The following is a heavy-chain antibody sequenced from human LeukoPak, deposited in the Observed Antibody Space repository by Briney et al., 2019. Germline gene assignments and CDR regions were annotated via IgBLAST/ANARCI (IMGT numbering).Heavy chain of an antibody. Sequence: GGSLRLSCAASGFTFSSYAMSWVRQAPGKGLEWVLAISGSGGSTYYADSVKGRFTISRDNSKNTLYLQMNSLRAEDTAVYYCAKDLGVTTVTRPHDDYWGQGTLVTVSS. J-gene: IGHJ4*02. D-gene: IGHD4-11*01. CDR2: ISGSGGST. CDR1: GFTFSSYA. CDR3: AKDLGVTTVTRPHDDY. V-gene: IGHV3-23*01.